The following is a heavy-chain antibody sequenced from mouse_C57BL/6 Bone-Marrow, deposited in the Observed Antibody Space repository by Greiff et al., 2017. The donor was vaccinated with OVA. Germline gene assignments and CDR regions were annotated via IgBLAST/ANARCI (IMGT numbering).Heavy chain of an antibody. CDR2: INPNNGGT. Sequence: EVQRVESGPELVKPGASVKIPCKASGYTFTDYNMDWVKQSHGKSLEWIGDINPNNGGTIYNQKFKGKATLTVDKSSSTAYMELRSLTSEDTAVYYCARTVYYGYDGSYYAMDYWGQGTSVTVSS. J-gene: IGHJ4*01. V-gene: IGHV1-18*01. D-gene: IGHD2-2*01. CDR3: ARTVYYGYDGSYYAMDY. CDR1: GYTFTDYN.